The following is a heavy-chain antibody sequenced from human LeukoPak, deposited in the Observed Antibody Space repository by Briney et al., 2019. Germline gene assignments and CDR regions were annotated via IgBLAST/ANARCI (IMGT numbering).Heavy chain of an antibody. CDR2: IYHSGST. J-gene: IGHJ4*02. Sequence: SETLSLTCTVSDYSNSSGYYWGWIRQPPGKGLEWIGSIYHSGSTYYSPSLKSRVTISVDTSKNQFSLKLSSVTAADTAMYYCGRDSGYSSGWYALTWDYWGQGTLVTVSS. D-gene: IGHD6-19*01. CDR1: DYSNSSGYY. V-gene: IGHV4-38-2*02. CDR3: GRDSGYSSGWYALTWDY.